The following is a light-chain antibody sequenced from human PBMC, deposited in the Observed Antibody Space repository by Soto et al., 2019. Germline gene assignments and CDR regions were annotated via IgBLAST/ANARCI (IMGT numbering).Light chain of an antibody. V-gene: IGLV2-14*01. CDR1: RSDVGAYNY. CDR3: SSYTTSSTPVV. J-gene: IGLJ2*01. CDR2: EVS. Sequence: QSALTQPASVSGSPGQSITISCTGTRSDVGAYNYVSWYQQHPGKAPKLMIYEVSNRPSGVSNRFSGSKSGNTASLTISGLQAEDEADYYCSSYTTSSTPVVFGGETKVTVL.